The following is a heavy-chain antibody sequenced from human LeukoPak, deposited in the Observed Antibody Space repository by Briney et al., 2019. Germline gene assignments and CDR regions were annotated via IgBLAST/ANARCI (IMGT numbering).Heavy chain of an antibody. V-gene: IGHV4-39*07. CDR2: IYYSGST. Sequence: SQTLSLTCTVSGGSISSSTYYWGWIRQPPGKGLEWIGSIYYSGSTYYNPSLKSRVTMSVDTSKNQFSLKLSSVTAADTAVYYCARGPDDAFDIWGQGTMVTVSS. CDR3: ARGPDDAFDI. CDR1: GGSISSSTYY. J-gene: IGHJ3*02.